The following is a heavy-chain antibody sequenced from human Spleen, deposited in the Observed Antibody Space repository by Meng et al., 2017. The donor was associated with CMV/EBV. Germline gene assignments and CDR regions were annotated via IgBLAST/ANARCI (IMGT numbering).Heavy chain of an antibody. D-gene: IGHD5-18*01. CDR1: GYTFTGYY. CDR3: ARGRFGVWVGYSYVYGFDY. V-gene: IGHV1-2*02. J-gene: IGHJ4*02. CDR2: INPNSGGT. Sequence: ASVKVSCKASGYTFTGYYMHWVRQAPGQGLEWMGWINPNSGGTNYAQKFQGRVTMTRDTSISTAYMELSRLRSDDTAVYYCARGRFGVWVGYSYVYGFDYWGQGTLVTVSS.